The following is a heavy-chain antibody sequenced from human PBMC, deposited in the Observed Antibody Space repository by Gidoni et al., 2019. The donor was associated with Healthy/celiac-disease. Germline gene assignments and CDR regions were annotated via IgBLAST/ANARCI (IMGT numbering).Heavy chain of an antibody. J-gene: IGHJ6*02. CDR1: GYTFTSYD. CDR2: MNPNSGNT. Sequence: VQLVQSGAEVKKSGASVQVSCNASGYTFTSYDLTWVRQATGQGLEWMGWMNPNSGNTGYAQKFQGRVTMTRNTSISTAYMELSSLRSEDTAVYYCAREGKYAAADGMDVWGQGTTVTVSS. CDR3: AREGKYAAADGMDV. D-gene: IGHD6-13*01. V-gene: IGHV1-8*01.